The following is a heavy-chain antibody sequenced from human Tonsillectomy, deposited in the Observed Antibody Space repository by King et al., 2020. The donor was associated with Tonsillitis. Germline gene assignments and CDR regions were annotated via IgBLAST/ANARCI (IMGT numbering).Heavy chain of an antibody. CDR3: AREYSSGWDRYWYFDL. CDR2: TYYSGST. D-gene: IGHD6-19*01. CDR1: GGSISSYY. J-gene: IGHJ2*01. Sequence: HVQLQESGPGLVKPSETLSLTCTVSGGSISSYYWSWIRQPPGKGLEWIGYTYYSGSTNYNPSLKSRVTISVDTSKNQFSLKLTSVTAADTAVYYCAREYSSGWDRYWYFDLWGRGTLVTVSS. V-gene: IGHV4-59*01.